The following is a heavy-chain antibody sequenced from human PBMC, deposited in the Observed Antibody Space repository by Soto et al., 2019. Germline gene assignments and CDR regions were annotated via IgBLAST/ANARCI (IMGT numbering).Heavy chain of an antibody. CDR1: GGSISNYY. D-gene: IGHD2-15*01. Sequence: SLTLCLTYTVAGGSISNYYWRWIRQPPGKGLEWIGYFFYSGSTNYNPSLKSRVTISVDTSKNQFSLKLNSVTAADTAVDYCARGVYPLFAYWGQGTLVTVSS. CDR2: FFYSGST. J-gene: IGHJ4*02. CDR3: ARGVYPLFAY. V-gene: IGHV4-59*01.